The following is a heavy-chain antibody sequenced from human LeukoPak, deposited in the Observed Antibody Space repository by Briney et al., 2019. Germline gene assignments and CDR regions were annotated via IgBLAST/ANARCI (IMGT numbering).Heavy chain of an antibody. J-gene: IGHJ3*02. CDR2: ISSSGSTI. CDR1: GFTFSSYE. Sequence: GGSLRLSCAASGFTFSSYEMNWVRQAPGKGLEWVSYISSSGSTIYYADSVKGRFTISRDNAKNSLYLQMNSLRAEDTAVYYCASARTNYDYVWGSYRYDAFDIWGQGTMVTVSS. V-gene: IGHV3-48*03. D-gene: IGHD3-16*01. CDR3: ASARTNYDYVWGSYRYDAFDI.